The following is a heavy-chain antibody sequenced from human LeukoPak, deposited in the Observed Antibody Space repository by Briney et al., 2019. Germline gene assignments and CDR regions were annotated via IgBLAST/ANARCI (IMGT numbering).Heavy chain of an antibody. D-gene: IGHD3-22*01. CDR2: ISAYNGNT. V-gene: IGHV1-18*01. Sequence: GASVRVSCKASGYTFTSYGISWVRQAPGQGLEWMGWISAYNGNTNYAQKLQGRVTMTTDTSTSTAYMGLRSLRSDDTAVYYCARDVGYDSSGSYPYYFDYWGLGTLVTVSS. CDR1: GYTFTSYG. CDR3: ARDVGYDSSGSYPYYFDY. J-gene: IGHJ4*02.